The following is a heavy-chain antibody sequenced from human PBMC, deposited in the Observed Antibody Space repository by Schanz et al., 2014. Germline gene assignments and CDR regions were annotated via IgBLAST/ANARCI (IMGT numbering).Heavy chain of an antibody. CDR2: INPNSGAT. CDR3: ARGLVRYFAY. Sequence: QGHLVQSGAEVKEPGASVQVSCKASGYTFTGYYMHWVRQAPGQGLEWMGQINPNSGATIYAQNFQGRVTMTRDTSISTAYMELSRLRSDDTAVYYCARGLVRYFAYWGQGTLVTVSS. CDR1: GYTFTGYY. D-gene: IGHD2-8*02. J-gene: IGHJ4*02. V-gene: IGHV1-2*06.